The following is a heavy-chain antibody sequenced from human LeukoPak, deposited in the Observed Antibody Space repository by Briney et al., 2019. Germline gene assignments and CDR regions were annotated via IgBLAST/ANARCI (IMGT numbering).Heavy chain of an antibody. CDR3: ARAYYGSGTYYYYYYYMDV. J-gene: IGHJ6*03. V-gene: IGHV3-7*01. Sequence: GGSLRLSCAASGFTFSSYWMSWVRQAPGKGLEWVANILPDGSAKNYVDSVKGRFIISRDNAKNSVSLQMNSLRAEDTAVYYCARAYYGSGTYYYYYYYMDVWGKGTTVTVSS. CDR1: GFTFSSYW. CDR2: ILPDGSAK. D-gene: IGHD3-10*01.